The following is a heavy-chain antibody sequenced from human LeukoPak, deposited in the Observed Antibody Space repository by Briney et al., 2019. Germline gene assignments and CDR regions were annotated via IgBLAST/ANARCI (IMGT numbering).Heavy chain of an antibody. CDR3: ARVTMVRGVIINDAFDI. V-gene: IGHV1-2*02. CDR1: VYTFTGYY. Sequence: GASVKVSCKASVYTFTGYYMHWVRQAPGQGLEWMGWINPNSCGTNYAQKFQGRVTMTRDTSISTAYMELSRLRSDDTAVYYCARVTMVRGVIINDAFDIWGQGTMVTVSS. CDR2: INPNSCGT. J-gene: IGHJ3*02. D-gene: IGHD3-10*01.